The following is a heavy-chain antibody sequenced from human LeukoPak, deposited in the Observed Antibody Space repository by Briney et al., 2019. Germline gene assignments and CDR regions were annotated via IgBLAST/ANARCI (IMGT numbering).Heavy chain of an antibody. CDR1: GGSFSGYL. Sequence: SETLSLTCGVSGGSFSGYLWNWVRQSPGKGLEWIGEINHSGTTNYNPSLKSRVTISLDRSRNQFSLNLTSVTAADTAVFYCVRGVKQLARFYFYMDVWGKGTTVTVSS. J-gene: IGHJ6*03. CDR2: INHSGTT. V-gene: IGHV4-34*01. CDR3: VRGVKQLARFYFYMDV. D-gene: IGHD3-22*01.